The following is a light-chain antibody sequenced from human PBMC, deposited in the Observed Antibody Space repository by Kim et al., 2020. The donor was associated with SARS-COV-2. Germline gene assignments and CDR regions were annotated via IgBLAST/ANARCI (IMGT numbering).Light chain of an antibody. CDR2: GAS. CDR1: HTVSSTS. V-gene: IGKV3-20*01. Sequence: SPGEKATLSCRTSHTVSSTSISWYQQKPGQAPSLLIYGASTRATGVPDRFSGSGSGTEFTLTIDKLEPEDFAVYYCQQYGSALFTFGQGTRLEIK. J-gene: IGKJ5*01. CDR3: QQYGSALFT.